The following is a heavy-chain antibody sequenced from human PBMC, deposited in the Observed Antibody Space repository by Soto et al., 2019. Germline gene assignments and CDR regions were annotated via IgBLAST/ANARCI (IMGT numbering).Heavy chain of an antibody. D-gene: IGHD3-9*01. CDR2: IVVGSGNT. CDR1: GFTFTSSA. V-gene: IGHV1-58*01. J-gene: IGHJ4*02. CDR3: AARTDILTGYFIFDY. Sequence: PVKVSCKASGFTFTSSAVQWVRQARGQRLEWIGWIVVGSGNTNYAQKFQERVTITRDMSTSTAYMELSSLRSEDTAVYYCAARTDILTGYFIFDYWGQGTLVTVSS.